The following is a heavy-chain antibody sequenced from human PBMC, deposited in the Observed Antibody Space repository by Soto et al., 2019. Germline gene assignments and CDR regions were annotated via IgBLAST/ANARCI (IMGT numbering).Heavy chain of an antibody. CDR1: GFTFSNAW. J-gene: IGHJ6*02. CDR2: IKSKTDDGTT. Sequence: GGSLRLSCTVSGFTFSNAWMTWVRQAPGKGLEWVGRIKSKTDDGTTDYAAPVKGRFTVSRDDSRNTLYLQMNSLKTEDTAVYYCTTDSSSWAYYYYYGMDVWGQGTTVTVSS. CDR3: TTDSSSWAYYYYYGMDV. D-gene: IGHD2-2*01. V-gene: IGHV3-15*01.